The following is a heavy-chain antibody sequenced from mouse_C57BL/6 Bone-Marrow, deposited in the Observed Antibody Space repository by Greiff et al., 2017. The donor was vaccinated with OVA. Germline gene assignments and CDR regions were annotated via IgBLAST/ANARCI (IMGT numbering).Heavy chain of an antibody. J-gene: IGHJ1*03. Sequence: QVQLKQPGTELVKPGASVKLSCTASGYTFTSYWMHWVKQRPEQGLEWSGNINPSNGGTNYNEKFKSKVTLTVDKSSSTAYLQLSSLTSEDSAVYYCAVTPYWDFDVRGTGTTVTVSS. CDR2: INPSNGGT. CDR3: AVTPYWDFDV. V-gene: IGHV1-53*01. D-gene: IGHD2-12*01. CDR1: GYTFTSYW.